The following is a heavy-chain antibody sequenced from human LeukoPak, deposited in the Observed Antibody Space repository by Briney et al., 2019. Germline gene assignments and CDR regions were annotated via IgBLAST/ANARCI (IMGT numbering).Heavy chain of an antibody. CDR2: FDPEDGET. CDR3: AFGVEFGEG. J-gene: IGHJ4*02. D-gene: IGHD3-10*01. Sequence: VTSVKVSCKVSGYTLTELSMHWVRQAPGKGLEWMGGFDPEDGETIYAQKFQGRVTMTEDTSTDTAYMELSSLRYDDTAVYYCAFGVEFGEGWGQGTLVTVSS. CDR1: GYTLTELS. V-gene: IGHV1-24*01.